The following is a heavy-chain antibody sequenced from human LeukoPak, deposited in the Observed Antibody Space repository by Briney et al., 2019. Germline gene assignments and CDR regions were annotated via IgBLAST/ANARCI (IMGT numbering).Heavy chain of an antibody. CDR2: ISGSGGST. D-gene: IGHD2-15*01. V-gene: IGHV3-23*01. CDR1: GFTFSSYA. CDR3: ATSSEVVVPAEGAFDI. Sequence: QSGGSLRLSCAASGFTFSSYAMSWVRRAPGRGLEGGSAISGSGGSTYYADSVKGRFTIYRDNSKNTLYLQMNRLRAEDTAVYYCATSSEVVVPAEGAFDIWGQGTMVTVSS. J-gene: IGHJ3*02.